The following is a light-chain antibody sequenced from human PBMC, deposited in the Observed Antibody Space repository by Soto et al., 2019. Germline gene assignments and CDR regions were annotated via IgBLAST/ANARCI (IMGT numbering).Light chain of an antibody. CDR3: SSYTSSSTV. Sequence: QSALTQPASVSGSPGQSITISCTGTSSDVGGYNYVSWYQQHPGKAPKLMIYDVSKRPSGVSNRSSGSKSGNTASLTISGRQAADDAYYYCSSYTSSSTVFGGGTKLTVL. CDR1: SSDVGGYNY. CDR2: DVS. J-gene: IGLJ2*01. V-gene: IGLV2-14*01.